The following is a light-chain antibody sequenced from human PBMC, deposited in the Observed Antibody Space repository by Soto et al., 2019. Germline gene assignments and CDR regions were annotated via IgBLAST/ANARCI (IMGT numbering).Light chain of an antibody. J-gene: IGKJ1*01. CDR2: GAS. CDR1: QSFGSSY. V-gene: IGKV3-20*01. CDR3: QEYGSSRT. Sequence: EIVLTQSPGTLSLSPGERATLSCRASQSFGSSYLAWYQQKPGQAPRLLIHGASNRATGIPDRFSGSGSGTDFTLTISRLEPEDFAVYYCQEYGSSRTFGQGTKVEIK.